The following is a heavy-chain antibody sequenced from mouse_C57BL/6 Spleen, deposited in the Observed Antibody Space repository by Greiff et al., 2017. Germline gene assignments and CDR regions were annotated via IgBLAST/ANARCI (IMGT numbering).Heavy chain of an antibody. CDR2: INPSSGYT. D-gene: IGHD2-5*01. V-gene: IGHV1-4*01. CDR3: ARSNYSNYEGWFAY. J-gene: IGHJ3*01. Sequence: QVQLQQSGAELARPGASVKMSCKASGYTFTSYTMHWVKPRPGQGLEWIGYINPSSGYTKYNQKFKDKATLTADKSSSTAYMQLSSLTSEDSAVYYCARSNYSNYEGWFAYWGQGTLVTVSA. CDR1: GYTFTSYT.